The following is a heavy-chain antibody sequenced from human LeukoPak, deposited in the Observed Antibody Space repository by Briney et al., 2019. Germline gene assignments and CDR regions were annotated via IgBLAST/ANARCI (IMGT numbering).Heavy chain of an antibody. CDR3: ARNRYGDYVLDY. D-gene: IGHD4-17*01. CDR2: IYYSGST. Sequence: PSQTLSLTCTVSGGSINSGDYYWSWIRQHPGKGLEWIGYIYYSGSTYYNPSLKSRVTISIDTSKNQFSLKLSSVTAADTAVYYCARNRYGDYVLDYWGQGTLVTVSS. V-gene: IGHV4-31*03. CDR1: GGSINSGDYY. J-gene: IGHJ4*02.